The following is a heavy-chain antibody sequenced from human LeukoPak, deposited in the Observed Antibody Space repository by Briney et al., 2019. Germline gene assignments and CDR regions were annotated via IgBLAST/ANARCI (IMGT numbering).Heavy chain of an antibody. CDR2: IHANGDT. Sequence: SETLSLTCTVSGVSISSNYWSWIRQPPGKGLEWNGLEWIGYIHANGDTNYNPSLNRRVTMSLDSSRRHLSLNLSSLAAADTAVYFCAGYDHSNYLAYWGQGILVTVSS. J-gene: IGHJ4*02. D-gene: IGHD4-11*01. CDR1: GVSISSNY. CDR3: AGYDHSNYLAY. V-gene: IGHV4-4*08.